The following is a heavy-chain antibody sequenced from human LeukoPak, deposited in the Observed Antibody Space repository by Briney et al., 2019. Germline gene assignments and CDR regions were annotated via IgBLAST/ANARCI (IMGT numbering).Heavy chain of an antibody. V-gene: IGHV1-24*01. D-gene: IGHD4-23*01. Sequence: ASVKVSCKVSGYTLTELSMHWVRQAPGKGLEWMGGFDPEDDETIYAQKFQGRVTMTEDTSTDTAYVELTSLRSEDTAVYYCATDLATVITVTNYWGQGTLVTVSS. CDR2: FDPEDDET. CDR3: ATDLATVITVTNY. J-gene: IGHJ4*02. CDR1: GYTLTELS.